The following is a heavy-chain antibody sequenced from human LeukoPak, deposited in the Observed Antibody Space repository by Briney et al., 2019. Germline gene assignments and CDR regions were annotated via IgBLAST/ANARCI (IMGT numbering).Heavy chain of an antibody. V-gene: IGHV3-7*01. D-gene: IGHD3-10*02. CDR2: INPDGSAN. Sequence: GGSLRLSCAVFEFMFNKYYMGWVRRAPGKGLEWVASINPDGSANYYMDSVKGRFTISRDNAKNSLYLQMSSLSVEDTAMYYCAELGITMIGGVWGKGTTVTISS. CDR3: AELGITMIGGV. CDR1: EFMFNKYY. J-gene: IGHJ6*04.